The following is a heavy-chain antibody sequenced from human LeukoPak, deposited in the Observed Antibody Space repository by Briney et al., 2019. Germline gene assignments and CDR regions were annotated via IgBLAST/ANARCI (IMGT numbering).Heavy chain of an antibody. CDR2: ISAYNGNT. V-gene: IGHV1-18*01. CDR3: ARDREYYDFWSGYYLFDY. Sequence: GASVKVSCKASGGTFSSYAISWVRQAPGQGLEWMGWISAYNGNTNYAQKLQGRVTMTTDTSTSTAYMELRSLRSDDTAVYYCARDREYYDFWSGYYLFDYWGQGTLVTVSS. J-gene: IGHJ4*02. D-gene: IGHD3-3*01. CDR1: GGTFSSYA.